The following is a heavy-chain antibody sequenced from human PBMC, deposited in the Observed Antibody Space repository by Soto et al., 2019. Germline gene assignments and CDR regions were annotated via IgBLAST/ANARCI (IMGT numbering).Heavy chain of an antibody. J-gene: IGHJ4*02. D-gene: IGHD3-3*01. V-gene: IGHV2-70*17. Sequence: EAGPTLVNPTQTLTLTCTFSGFSLTTNKMSVSWIRQPPGKALEWLARIDWDDDKFYNTSLKTRLTISKDTSKNQVLLTMTDMDPVDTATYYCARKIFGRNVYYIDYWGRGTLVSVSS. CDR2: IDWDDDK. CDR3: ARKIFGRNVYYIDY. CDR1: GFSLTTNKMS.